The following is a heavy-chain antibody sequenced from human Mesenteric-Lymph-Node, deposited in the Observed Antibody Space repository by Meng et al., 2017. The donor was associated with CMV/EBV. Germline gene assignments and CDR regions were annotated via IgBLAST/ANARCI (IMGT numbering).Heavy chain of an antibody. D-gene: IGHD6-6*01. Sequence: GGSLRLSCAASGFTFSSFAMSWVRQAPGKGLEWVSVIYSGGSTYYADSVKGRFTISRDNAKNSLYLQMNSLRAEDTAVYYCASLFRLIAALPWGQGTLVTVSS. CDR3: ASLFRLIAALP. CDR1: GFTFSSFA. CDR2: IYSGGST. J-gene: IGHJ5*02. V-gene: IGHV3-23*03.